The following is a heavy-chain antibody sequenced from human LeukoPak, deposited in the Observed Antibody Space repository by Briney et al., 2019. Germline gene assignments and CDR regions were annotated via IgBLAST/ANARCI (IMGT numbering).Heavy chain of an antibody. Sequence: GGSLRLSCAASGFTVSSNYMSWVRQAPGKGLEWVSVIYSGGSTYYADSVKGRFTISRDNSKNTLYLQMNSLRAEDTAVYYCARLPPSPYYYYGMDVWGQGTTVTVPS. CDR2: IYSGGST. CDR3: ARLPPSPYYYYGMDV. D-gene: IGHD6-6*01. J-gene: IGHJ6*02. V-gene: IGHV3-53*01. CDR1: GFTVSSNY.